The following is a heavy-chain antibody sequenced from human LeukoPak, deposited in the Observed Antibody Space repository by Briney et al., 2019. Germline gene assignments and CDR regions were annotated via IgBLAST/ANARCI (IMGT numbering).Heavy chain of an antibody. V-gene: IGHV4-4*02. CDR3: ARPFYYYGSGSYYSH. D-gene: IGHD3-10*01. CDR2: IYHSGST. CDR1: GGSISSSNW. Sequence: SETLSLTCAVSGGSISSSNWWSWVRQPPGKGLEWIGKIYHSGSTSYNPSLKSRVTISVDTSKNQFSLKLSSVTAADTAVYYCARPFYYYGSGSYYSHWGQGTLVTVSS. J-gene: IGHJ4*02.